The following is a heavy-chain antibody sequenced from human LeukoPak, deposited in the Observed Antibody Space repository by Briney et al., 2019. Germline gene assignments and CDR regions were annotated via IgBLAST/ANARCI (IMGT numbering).Heavy chain of an antibody. D-gene: IGHD3-16*01. CDR2: ISGSGGST. J-gene: IGHJ4*02. CDR3: AKDLRGGGAYFDY. V-gene: IGHV3-23*01. Sequence: GGSLRLFCAASGFTFSSYAMSWVRQAPGKGLEWVSAISGSGGSTYYADPVKGRFTISRDNSKNTLYLQMNSLRAEDTAVYYCAKDLRGGGAYFDYWGQGTLVTVSS. CDR1: GFTFSSYA.